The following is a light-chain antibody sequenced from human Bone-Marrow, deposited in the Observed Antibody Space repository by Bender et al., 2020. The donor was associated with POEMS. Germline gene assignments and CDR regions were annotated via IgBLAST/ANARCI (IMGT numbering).Light chain of an antibody. Sequence: SDDLTQPPSVSVSPGQTARITCSGDALPKQYAYWYQQKPGQAPVLVVYEDDNRPSGIPERLSGSNSGNTATLTISRVEVGDEGDFYCQVWDGTSVVFGGGTKLTVL. J-gene: IGLJ2*01. V-gene: IGLV3-21*02. CDR1: ALPKQY. CDR2: EDD. CDR3: QVWDGTSVV.